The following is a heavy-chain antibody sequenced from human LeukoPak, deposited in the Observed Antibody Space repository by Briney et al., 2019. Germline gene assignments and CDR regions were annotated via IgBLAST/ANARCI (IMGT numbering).Heavy chain of an antibody. V-gene: IGHV1-69*04. Sequence: GASVKVSCKASGGTFSSYAISWVRQAPGQGLEWMGRIIPILGIANYAQKFQGRVTITADESTTITYMELSRLRSEDTAVYYCARATSPSITILSWGQGTMVTVSS. CDR2: IIPILGIA. CDR3: ARATSPSITILS. D-gene: IGHD3-3*01. J-gene: IGHJ3*01. CDR1: GGTFSSYA.